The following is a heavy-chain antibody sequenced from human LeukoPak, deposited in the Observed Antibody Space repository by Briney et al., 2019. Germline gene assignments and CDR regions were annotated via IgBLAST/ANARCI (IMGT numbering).Heavy chain of an antibody. CDR2: IYSGGNT. V-gene: IGHV3-66*04. Sequence: GGSLRLSCAVSGFTVESNYMSWVRQAPGRGLEWVSLIYSGGNTYYADSVKGRFTISRDGSKNTLYLQMRSLRDEDTAVYYCARLSYYGSGSWGNYFDYWGQGTLVTVSS. D-gene: IGHD3-10*01. J-gene: IGHJ4*02. CDR3: ARLSYYGSGSWGNYFDY. CDR1: GFTVESNY.